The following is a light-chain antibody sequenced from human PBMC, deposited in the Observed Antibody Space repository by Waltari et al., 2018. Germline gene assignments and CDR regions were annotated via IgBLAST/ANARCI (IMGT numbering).Light chain of an antibody. CDR1: QSVSSN. V-gene: IGKV3-15*01. Sequence: ETVMTQSPATLSVSPGERATLSCRASQSVSSNLAWYQQKPGQAPRLLIYGASTRATGIPARFSGSGSGKEFTLTISSLQSEDFAVYYCQQYNNWPRTFGGGTKVEIK. CDR3: QQYNNWPRT. CDR2: GAS. J-gene: IGKJ4*01.